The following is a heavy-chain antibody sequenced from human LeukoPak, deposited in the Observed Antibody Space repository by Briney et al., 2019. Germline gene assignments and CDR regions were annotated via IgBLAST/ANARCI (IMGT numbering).Heavy chain of an antibody. J-gene: IGHJ4*02. V-gene: IGHV3-30*03. Sequence: GGSLRLSCAASGFTFSDFGMHWVRQAPGKGLEWVAVISYDGSNKYHADSVKGRFTISRDNSKNTLYLQMNSLRIEDTAVYYCATPGGWGQGTLVTVSS. CDR3: ATPGG. D-gene: IGHD3-16*01. CDR2: ISYDGSNK. CDR1: GFTFSDFG.